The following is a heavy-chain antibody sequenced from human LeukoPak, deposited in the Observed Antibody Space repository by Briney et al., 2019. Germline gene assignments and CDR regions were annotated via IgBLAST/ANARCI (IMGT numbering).Heavy chain of an antibody. Sequence: SETLSLTCTVSGGSISSSSYYWGWIRQPPGKGLEWIGSIYYSGSTYYNLSLKSRVTTSVDTSKNQFSLKLSSVTAADTAVYYCARVCDWGSDFWSGEGYYYYMDVWGKGTTVTVSS. V-gene: IGHV4-39*01. CDR1: GGSISSSSYY. D-gene: IGHD3-3*01. CDR2: IYYSGST. J-gene: IGHJ6*03. CDR3: ARVCDWGSDFWSGEGYYYYMDV.